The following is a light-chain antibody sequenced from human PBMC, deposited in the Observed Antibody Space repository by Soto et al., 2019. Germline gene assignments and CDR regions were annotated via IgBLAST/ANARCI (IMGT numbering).Light chain of an antibody. CDR1: SSDVGAYNY. CDR2: EVS. V-gene: IGLV2-8*01. CDR3: CSYAGSNSLV. J-gene: IGLJ2*01. Sequence: QSVLTQPPSASGSPGQSVTISCTGTSSDVGAYNYVSWYQQHPGKAPKLMIYEVSKRPSGVPDRFSGSKSGNAASLTVSGLQAVDEADYYCCSYAGSNSLVFGGGTKVTVL.